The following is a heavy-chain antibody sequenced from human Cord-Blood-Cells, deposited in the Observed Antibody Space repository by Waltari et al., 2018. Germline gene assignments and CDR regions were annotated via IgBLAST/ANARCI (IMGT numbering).Heavy chain of an antibody. CDR2: IYYSGGT. CDR3: ARAYADPANLDY. V-gene: IGHV4-59*01. D-gene: IGHD4-17*01. Sequence: QVQLQESGPGLVKPSETLSLTCTVSGGSISSYYWSWIRQPPGKGLEWIGYIYYSGGTNYNPSLKSRVTISVDTSKNQFSLKLSSVTAADTAVYYCARAYADPANLDYWGQGTLVTVSS. J-gene: IGHJ4*02. CDR1: GGSISSYY.